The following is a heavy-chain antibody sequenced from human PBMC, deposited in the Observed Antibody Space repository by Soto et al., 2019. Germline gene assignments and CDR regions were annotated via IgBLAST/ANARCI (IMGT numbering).Heavy chain of an antibody. CDR3: ARDHFPSIYDAFDI. CDR1: GFTFSGSA. Sequence: GGSLRLSCAASGFTFSGSAMHWVRQASGKGLEWVGRIRSKANSYATAYAASVKGRFTISRDDSKNTAYLQMNSLKTEDTAVYYCARDHFPSIYDAFDIWGQGTMVTVSS. J-gene: IGHJ3*02. CDR2: IRSKANSYAT. V-gene: IGHV3-73*01. D-gene: IGHD3-3*02.